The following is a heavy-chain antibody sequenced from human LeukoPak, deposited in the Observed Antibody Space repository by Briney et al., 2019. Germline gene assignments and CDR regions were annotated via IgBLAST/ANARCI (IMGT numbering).Heavy chain of an antibody. CDR2: IYYSGST. Sequence: SETLSLTCTVSGYSISSGYYWGWIRQPPGKGLEWIGYIYYSGSTNYNPSLRSRVTISVDTSKNQFSLKLSSVTAADTAVYYCAREGQRTTTVTTDFDHWGQGTLVTVSS. CDR1: GYSISSGYY. D-gene: IGHD4-17*01. V-gene: IGHV4-61*01. J-gene: IGHJ4*02. CDR3: AREGQRTTTVTTDFDH.